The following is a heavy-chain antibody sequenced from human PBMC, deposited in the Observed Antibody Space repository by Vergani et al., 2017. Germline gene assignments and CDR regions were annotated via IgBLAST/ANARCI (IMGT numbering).Heavy chain of an antibody. V-gene: IGHV4-34*01. D-gene: IGHD1-26*01. Sequence: QVQLQQWGAGLLKPSETLSLTCAVYGGSFSGYYWSWIRQPPGKGLEWIGEINHSGSTNYNPSLKSRVTISVDTSKNQFSLKLSSVTAADTAVYYCARDPRIVGAKGYFDLWGRGTLVTVSS. CDR1: GGSFSGYY. J-gene: IGHJ2*01. CDR3: ARDPRIVGAKGYFDL. CDR2: INHSGST.